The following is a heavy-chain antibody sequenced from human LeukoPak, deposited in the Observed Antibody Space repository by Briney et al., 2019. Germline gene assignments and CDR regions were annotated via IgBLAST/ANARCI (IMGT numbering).Heavy chain of an antibody. CDR1: GYTFTGYY. D-gene: IGHD2-2*01. Sequence: GASVKVSCKASGYTFTGYYMHWVRQAPGQGLEWMGWINPNSGGTNYAQKFQGRVTMTRDTSISTAYMELSRLRPDDTAVYYCARFVDIVVAGGHVDVWGKGTTVTVSS. J-gene: IGHJ6*04. V-gene: IGHV1-2*02. CDR3: ARFVDIVVAGGHVDV. CDR2: INPNSGGT.